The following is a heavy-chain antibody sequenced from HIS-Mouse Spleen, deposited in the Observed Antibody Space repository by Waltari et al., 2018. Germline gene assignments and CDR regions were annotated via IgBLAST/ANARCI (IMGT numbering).Heavy chain of an antibody. CDR1: GFSLSTSGVG. D-gene: IGHD3-3*01. J-gene: IGHJ3*02. CDR2: IYWDDDK. CDR3: AHRHPGVVDAFDI. V-gene: IGHV2-5*02. Sequence: QITLKESGPTLVKPTQTLTLTCTFSGFSLSTSGVGVGWFRQPPGQALKWLAFIYWDDDKRYSPSLKSRLTITKDTSKNQLVLTMTNIDPVDTATYYCAHRHPGVVDAFDILGQGTMVTVSS.